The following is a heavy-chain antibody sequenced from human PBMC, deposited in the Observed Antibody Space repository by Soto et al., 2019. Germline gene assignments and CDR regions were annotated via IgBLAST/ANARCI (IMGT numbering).Heavy chain of an antibody. CDR3: AALTGGYYGSGNDY. CDR2: IVVGSGNT. CDR1: GFTFTSSA. V-gene: IGHV1-58*01. Sequence: SVKVSCKASGFTFTSSAVQWVRQARGQRLEWIGWIVVGSGNTNYAQKFQERVTITRDMSTSTAYMELSSLRSEDTAVYYCAALTGGYYGSGNDYWGQGTLVTVSS. J-gene: IGHJ4*02. D-gene: IGHD3-10*01.